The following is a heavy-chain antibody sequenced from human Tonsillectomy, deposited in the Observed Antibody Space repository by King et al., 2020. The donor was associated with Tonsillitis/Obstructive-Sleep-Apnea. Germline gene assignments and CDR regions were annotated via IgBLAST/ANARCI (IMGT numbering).Heavy chain of an antibody. CDR2: IKEDGSEK. D-gene: IGHD3-22*01. Sequence: VQLVESGGGLVQPGGSLRLSCAASGFTFSNFWMSWVRQAPGKGLEWVTNIKEDGSEKYYVDSVKGRFTISRDNAKNSLYLQMNSLRAEDTAVYHCARVLDYYDSSGYRAFDIWGQGTMVTVSS. CDR1: GFTFSNFW. V-gene: IGHV3-7*03. CDR3: ARVLDYYDSSGYRAFDI. J-gene: IGHJ3*02.